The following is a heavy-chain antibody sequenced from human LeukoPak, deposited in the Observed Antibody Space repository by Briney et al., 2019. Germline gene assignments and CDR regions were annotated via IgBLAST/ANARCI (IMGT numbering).Heavy chain of an antibody. V-gene: IGHV1-8*03. J-gene: IGHJ5*02. CDR2: MNPNSGNT. D-gene: IGHD3-3*01. CDR1: GYTFTSYY. CDR3: AIKQAVIIGRFDP. Sequence: ASVKVSCKASGYTFTSYYINWVRQATGQGLEWMGWMNPNSGNTGYAQKFQGRVNITKNPSISTAYMELSSLRSEDTAVYCCAIKQAVIIGRFDPWGQGTLVTVSS.